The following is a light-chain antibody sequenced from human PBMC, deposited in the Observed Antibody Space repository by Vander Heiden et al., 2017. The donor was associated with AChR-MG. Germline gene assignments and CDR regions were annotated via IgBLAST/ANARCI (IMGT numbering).Light chain of an antibody. CDR1: SSNIGAGYD. J-gene: IGLJ3*02. CDR2: GNN. Sequence: QSVLTQPPPVSGAPGQRVTISCTGSSSNIGAGYDVHWYQQLPGTAPKLLLYGNNNRPSGVPDRFSGSTSGTSASLAITGLQAEDEADYYCQSYDSSLSGSGVFGGGTKLTVL. CDR3: QSYDSSLSGSGV. V-gene: IGLV1-40*01.